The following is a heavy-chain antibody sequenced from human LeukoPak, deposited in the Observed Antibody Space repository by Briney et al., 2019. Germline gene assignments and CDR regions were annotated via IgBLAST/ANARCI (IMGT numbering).Heavy chain of an antibody. V-gene: IGHV4-34*01. J-gene: IGHJ6*03. D-gene: IGHD2-8*01. CDR3: AKEDLVLMVYAQGNMDV. CDR2: INHSGST. CDR1: GGSFSGYY. Sequence: PSETLSLTCAVYGGSFSGYYWSWIRQPPGKGLEWIGEINHSGSTNYNPSLKSRVTISVDTSKNQFSLKLSSVTAADTAVYYCAKEDLVLMVYAQGNMDVWGKGTTVTVSS.